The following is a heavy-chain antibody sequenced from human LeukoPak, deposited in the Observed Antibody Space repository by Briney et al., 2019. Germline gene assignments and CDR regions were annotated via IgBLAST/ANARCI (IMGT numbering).Heavy chain of an antibody. J-gene: IGHJ4*02. CDR2: INHSGST. Sequence: SETLSLTCAVYGGSFSGYYWSWIRQPPGKGLEWIGEINHSGSTNYNPSLKSRVTISVDTSKNQLSLKLSSVTAADTAVYYCARGHYYDSSGYPYYFDYWGQGTLVTVSS. D-gene: IGHD3-22*01. CDR3: ARGHYYDSSGYPYYFDY. CDR1: GGSFSGYY. V-gene: IGHV4-34*01.